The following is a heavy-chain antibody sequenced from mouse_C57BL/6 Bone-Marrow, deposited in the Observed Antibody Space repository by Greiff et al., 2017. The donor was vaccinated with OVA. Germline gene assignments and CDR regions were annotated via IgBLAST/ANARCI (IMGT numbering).Heavy chain of an antibody. V-gene: IGHV1-36*01. CDR3: ASFPPTTVVDRYFDV. CDR2: VYPYNGGT. CDR1: GFTFTDYY. Sequence: EVQLQQSGPVLVKPGPSVKISCKASGFTFTDYYMHWVKQSHGKSLEWIGLVYPYNGGTSYNQKFKGKATLTVDTSSSTAYMELNSLTSEDSAVYYCASFPPTTVVDRYFDVWGTGTTVTVSS. D-gene: IGHD1-1*01. J-gene: IGHJ1*03.